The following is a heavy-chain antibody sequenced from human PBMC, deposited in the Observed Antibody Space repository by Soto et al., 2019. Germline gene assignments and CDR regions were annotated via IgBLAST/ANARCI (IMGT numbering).Heavy chain of an antibody. V-gene: IGHV1-69*12. CDR3: ARARVTRGHEYYYYGMDA. J-gene: IGHJ6*02. Sequence: QVQLVQSGAEVKKPGSSVKVSCKASGGTFSSYAMSWVRQAPGQGLEWMGGIIPMFGTANYAQKFQGRVTITAEESTSTAHMELSSLRSEDTAVYYCARARVTRGHEYYYYGMDAWGQGTTITVSS. CDR1: GGTFSSYA. CDR2: IIPMFGTA.